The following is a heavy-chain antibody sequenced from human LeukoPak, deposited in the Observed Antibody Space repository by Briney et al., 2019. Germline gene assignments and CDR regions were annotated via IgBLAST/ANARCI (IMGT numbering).Heavy chain of an antibody. J-gene: IGHJ4*02. V-gene: IGHV4-38-2*01. CDR2: IYHTGSA. Sequence: SETLSLTYSVSGYSFTSGHYWGWSRQPPGKGLEWIANIYHTGSAHYNPSLKSRVTISVDTSKNQFSLKLSSVTAADTAVYYCARYCTSTTCILRGFDYWGQGTLVTVSS. D-gene: IGHD2-2*01. CDR1: GYSFTSGHY. CDR3: ARYCTSTTCILRGFDY.